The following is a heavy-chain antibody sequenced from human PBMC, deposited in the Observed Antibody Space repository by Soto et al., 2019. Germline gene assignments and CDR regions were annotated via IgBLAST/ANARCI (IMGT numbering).Heavy chain of an antibody. CDR2: ISSSSRTI. CDR1: GFTFSSYS. V-gene: IGHV3-48*01. Sequence: EVQLVESGGGLVQPGGSLRLSCAASGFTFSSYSMNWVRQAPGKGLAGVSSISSSSRTIYYADSVNGRFTISRDNDKNAQYLQMNSLRAEDTAVYYCARDRSGWVFDYWGQGTLVTVSS. D-gene: IGHD3-3*01. CDR3: ARDRSGWVFDY. J-gene: IGHJ4*02.